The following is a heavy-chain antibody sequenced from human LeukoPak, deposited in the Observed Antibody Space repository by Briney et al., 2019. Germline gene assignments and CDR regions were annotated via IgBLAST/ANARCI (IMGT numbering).Heavy chain of an antibody. D-gene: IGHD2/OR15-2a*01. J-gene: IGHJ4*02. CDR3: ARDGGQNFDY. CDR2: ISYDGSNK. Sequence: GGSLRLSCAASGFTFSSYAMHWVRQAPGKGLEWVAVISYDGSNKYYADSVKGRFTISRDNSKNTLYLQMNSLRAEDTAVYYCARDGGQNFDYWGQGTLVTVSS. CDR1: GFTFSSYA. V-gene: IGHV3-30*04.